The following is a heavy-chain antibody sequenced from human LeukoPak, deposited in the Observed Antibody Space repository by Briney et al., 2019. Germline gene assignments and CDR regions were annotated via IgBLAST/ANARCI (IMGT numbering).Heavy chain of an antibody. CDR2: INPSGST. CDR3: VRGSRVYCGGDCYYY. Sequence: PSETLSLTCTVFGGSFSGYYWSWIRQPPDRGLEWIGEINPSGSTNYNPSLKTRVTISTDTSKNHFSLNLNSVTAADTSVYYCVRGSRVYCGGDCYYYWGQGTLVTVSS. D-gene: IGHD2-21*02. CDR1: GGSFSGYY. J-gene: IGHJ4*02. V-gene: IGHV4-34*01.